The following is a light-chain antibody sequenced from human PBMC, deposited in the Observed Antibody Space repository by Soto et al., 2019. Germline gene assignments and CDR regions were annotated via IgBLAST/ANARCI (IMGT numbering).Light chain of an antibody. J-gene: IGKJ1*01. CDR2: DVS. V-gene: IGKV1-5*01. CDR1: QSVSNW. CDR3: QQYAIYSWT. Sequence: IQITQSPSTLSAYIGDRVTITCRASQSVSNWLAWYQQKLGKAPKLLIYDVSSLESGVPSRFSGSGSGTEFILTISSLQPDDFAPYYCQQYAIYSWTFAQGTKVDIK.